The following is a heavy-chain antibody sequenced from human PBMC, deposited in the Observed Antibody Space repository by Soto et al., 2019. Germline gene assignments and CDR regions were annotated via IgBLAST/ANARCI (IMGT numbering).Heavy chain of an antibody. V-gene: IGHV4-59*01. Sequence: SDTLSLTCTVSGDTITSYFCSWIRQTPGKGLDWIGSISFSGATYSNPSLKGRAALSVDTSENHLSLTLNSVTSADTAVYFCARDGRDGYMRVFEFWGQGSQVTSPQ. CDR1: GDTITSYF. CDR2: ISFSGAT. J-gene: IGHJ4*02. CDR3: ARDGRDGYMRVFEF. D-gene: IGHD5-18*01.